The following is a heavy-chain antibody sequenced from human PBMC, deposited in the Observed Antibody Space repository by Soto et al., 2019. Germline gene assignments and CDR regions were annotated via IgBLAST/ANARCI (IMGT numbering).Heavy chain of an antibody. CDR1: GFTVSSNY. V-gene: IGHV3-66*01. CDR2: IYSGGST. CDR3: ARDQDNWNDGYDAFDI. D-gene: IGHD1-20*01. J-gene: IGHJ3*02. Sequence: EVQLVESGGGLVQPGGSLRLSCAASGFTVSSNYMSWVRQAPGTGLEWVSVIYSGGSTYYADSVKGRLTISRDNSKNKLYLQMNSRRAEDTAVYYCARDQDNWNDGYDAFDIWGQGTMVTVSS.